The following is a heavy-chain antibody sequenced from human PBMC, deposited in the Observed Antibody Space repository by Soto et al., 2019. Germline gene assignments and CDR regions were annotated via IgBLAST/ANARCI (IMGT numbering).Heavy chain of an antibody. CDR1: GFTFSSYW. V-gene: IGHV3-7*01. J-gene: IGHJ4*02. CDR3: ARDRPYYDYIWGSYGFDY. D-gene: IGHD3-16*01. CDR2: IKQDGSEK. Sequence: EVQLVESGGGLVQPGGSLRLSCAASGFTFSSYWMSWVRQAPGKGLEWVANIKQDGSEKYYVDSVKGRFTISRDNAKNSLYLQMNSLRAEDTAVYYCARDRPYYDYIWGSYGFDYWGQGTLVTVSS.